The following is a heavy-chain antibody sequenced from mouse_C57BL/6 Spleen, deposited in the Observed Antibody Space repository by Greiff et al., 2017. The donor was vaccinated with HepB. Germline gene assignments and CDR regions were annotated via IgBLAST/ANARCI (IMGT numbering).Heavy chain of an antibody. CDR1: GYSFTDYN. CDR2: INPNYGTT. CDR3: ARRGYYGSSYGWYFDV. J-gene: IGHJ1*03. V-gene: IGHV1-39*01. Sequence: VHVKQSGPELVKPGASVKISCKASGYSFTDYNMNWVKQSNGKSLEWIGVINPNYGTTSYNQKFKGKATLTVDQSSSTAYMQLNSLTSEDSAVYYCARRGYYGSSYGWYFDVWGTGTTVTVSS. D-gene: IGHD1-1*01.